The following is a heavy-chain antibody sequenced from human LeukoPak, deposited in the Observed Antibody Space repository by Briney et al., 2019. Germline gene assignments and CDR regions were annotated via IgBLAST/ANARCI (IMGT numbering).Heavy chain of an antibody. Sequence: HSETLSLTCTVSGGSISSSSYYWGWIRQPPGKGLEWIGSIYYSGSTYYNPSLKSRVTISVDTSKNQFSLKLSSVTAADTAVYYCARDKQLDWAHYYYYYMDVWGKGTTVTVSS. CDR3: ARDKQLDWAHYYYYYMDV. J-gene: IGHJ6*03. CDR1: GGSISSSSYY. D-gene: IGHD1-1*01. CDR2: IYYSGST. V-gene: IGHV4-39*07.